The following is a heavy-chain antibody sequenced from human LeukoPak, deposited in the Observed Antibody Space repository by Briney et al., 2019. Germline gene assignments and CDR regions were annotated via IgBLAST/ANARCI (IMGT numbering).Heavy chain of an antibody. D-gene: IGHD2-15*01. Sequence: ASVKVSCKASGYTFTSYGISWVRQAPGQGLEWMGWISAYNGNTNYAQKLQGRVTMTTDTSTSTAYMELRSLRSDDTAVYYRARAPGYCSGGSCFDYWGQGTLVTVSS. V-gene: IGHV1-18*01. CDR3: ARAPGYCSGGSCFDY. CDR2: ISAYNGNT. CDR1: GYTFTSYG. J-gene: IGHJ4*02.